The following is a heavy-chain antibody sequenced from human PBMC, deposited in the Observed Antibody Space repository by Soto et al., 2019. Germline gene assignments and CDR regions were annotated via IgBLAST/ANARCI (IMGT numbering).Heavy chain of an antibody. Sequence: EVQLVESGGGLVQPGGSLRLSCAASGLIFTNYWMHWVRQAPGKGLVWVSRIDNDGSGTSYADSVKGRFTISRDNAKNTVYLQMNSLRAEDTAVYYCTTVLEYWGQGTLVTVSS. CDR1: GLIFTNYW. CDR2: IDNDGSGT. CDR3: TTVLEY. V-gene: IGHV3-74*01. J-gene: IGHJ4*02.